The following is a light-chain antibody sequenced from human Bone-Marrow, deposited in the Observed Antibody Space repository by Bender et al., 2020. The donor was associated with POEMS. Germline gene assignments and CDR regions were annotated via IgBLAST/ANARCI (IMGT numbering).Light chain of an antibody. Sequence: QSALTQPASVSGSPGQSITISCTGTSSDVGGYHYVSWYQHYPAKPPKLIIYDVNSRPSGVSDRFPCSISGNTASLTISGLQAEDEADYYCSSYTTNTTIFGTGTKVTGL. J-gene: IGLJ1*01. CDR1: SSDVGGYHY. V-gene: IGLV2-14*03. CDR2: DVN. CDR3: SSYTTNTTI.